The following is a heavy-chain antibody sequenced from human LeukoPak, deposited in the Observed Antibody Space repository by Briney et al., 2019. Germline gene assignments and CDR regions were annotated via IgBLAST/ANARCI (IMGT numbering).Heavy chain of an antibody. CDR2: TSSVSSHI. CDR3: ARVVGPYYGMDV. V-gene: IGHV3-48*02. Sequence: GGALRLSCAASGFAFSIYSMNWVRQAPGKGRKWVSYTSSVSSHIYYADSVKGRFTISRDNAKNSVYLHMNSLRDEDTAVYYCARVVGPYYGMDVWGQGTTVTVSS. CDR1: GFAFSIYS. D-gene: IGHD1-26*01. J-gene: IGHJ6*02.